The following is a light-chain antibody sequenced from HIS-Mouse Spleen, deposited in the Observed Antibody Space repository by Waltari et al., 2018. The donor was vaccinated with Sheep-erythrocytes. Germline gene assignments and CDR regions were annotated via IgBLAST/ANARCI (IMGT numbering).Light chain of an antibody. J-gene: IGKJ1*01. CDR2: GAS. V-gene: IGKV3-20*01. CDR3: QQYGSSPWT. Sequence: EIVLTQSPGTLSLSPGERATLSCRASQSFSSSYLAWYQQKPGQAPRLLIDGASSRATGIPDRFSGSGSGTDFTLTISRLEPEDFAVYYCQQYGSSPWTFGQGTKVEIK. CDR1: QSFSSSY.